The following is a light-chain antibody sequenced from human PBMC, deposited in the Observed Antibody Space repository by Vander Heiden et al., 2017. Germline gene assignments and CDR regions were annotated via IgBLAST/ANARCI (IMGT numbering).Light chain of an antibody. CDR3: QQDNDWPQM. CDR1: QSVSSD. Sequence: EIVMTQSPATLSVSPGERATLSCRASQSVSSDLAWYQQKPGQAPRLLIYGASTRATGIPASISGSGSGTEFTLTISSLQSEDFAIYYCQQDNDWPQMFGRGTKVEIK. J-gene: IGKJ1*01. V-gene: IGKV3-15*01. CDR2: GAS.